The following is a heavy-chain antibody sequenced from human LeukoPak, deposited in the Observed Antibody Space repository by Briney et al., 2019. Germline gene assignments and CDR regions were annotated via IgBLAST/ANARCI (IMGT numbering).Heavy chain of an antibody. J-gene: IGHJ4*02. CDR3: AKFKPRTGFDY. V-gene: IGHV4-39*01. CDR2: ISSSGEA. D-gene: IGHD1-14*01. Sequence: SETLSLTCAVSGGSITTTSFSWAWIRQPPGQDLEWFATISSSGEAYYHPSLMSLVTISIDTSKNQFSLDLTSVTAADTGLFYCAKFKPRTGFDYWGQGILVIVSS. CDR1: GGSITTTSFS.